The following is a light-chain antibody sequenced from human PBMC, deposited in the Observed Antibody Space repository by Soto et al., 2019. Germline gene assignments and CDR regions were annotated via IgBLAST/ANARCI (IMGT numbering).Light chain of an antibody. J-gene: IGLJ2*01. Sequence: QSALTQPASVSGSLGQSITISCTGTRSDVGGYNYVSWYQQHPGKAPKLMIYEVSNRPSGVSNRFSGSKSGNTASLTISGLQAEDEADYYCSSYTSRSTLVFGGGTKLTVL. V-gene: IGLV2-14*01. CDR3: SSYTSRSTLV. CDR2: EVS. CDR1: RSDVGGYNY.